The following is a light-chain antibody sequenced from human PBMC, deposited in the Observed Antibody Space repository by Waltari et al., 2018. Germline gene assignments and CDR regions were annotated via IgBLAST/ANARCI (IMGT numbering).Light chain of an antibody. V-gene: IGLV8-61*01. CDR1: SGSVSTSYY. Sequence: QTVVTQEPSFSVSPGGTVTLTCGLSSGSVSTSYYPSWYQQTPGQAPRTLCYSTNTRCSGVPDRFSGSILGNKAALTITGAQADDESDYYCLLYISSDIWVFGGGTKLTVL. CDR2: STN. CDR3: LLYISSDIWV. J-gene: IGLJ3*02.